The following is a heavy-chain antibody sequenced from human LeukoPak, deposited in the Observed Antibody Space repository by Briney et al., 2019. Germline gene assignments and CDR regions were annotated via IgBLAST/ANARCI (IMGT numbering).Heavy chain of an antibody. J-gene: IGHJ5*02. Sequence: GESRKISCKASGYSFTSYWIGWVRQMGGKVLEWMGIIYAGDSATRSSPSFPGQATISADKSISTAYLKWGSLTASDTAMYYCARLCCSSTSCYVESGPWGQGALVTVSS. CDR2: IYAGDSAT. V-gene: IGHV5-51*01. CDR1: GYSFTSYW. D-gene: IGHD2-2*01. CDR3: ARLCCSSTSCYVESGP.